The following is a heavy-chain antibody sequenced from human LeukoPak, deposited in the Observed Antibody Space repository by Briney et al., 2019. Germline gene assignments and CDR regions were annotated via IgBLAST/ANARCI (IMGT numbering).Heavy chain of an antibody. CDR2: INSDGSST. V-gene: IGHV3-74*01. CDR3: AREFDYYDSSGYVDY. D-gene: IGHD3-22*01. Sequence: GGSLRLSCAASGFTFSSYWMHWVRQAPGKGLVWVSRINSDGSSTSYADSVKGRFTISRDNAKNTLYLQMNSLRAEDTAVYYCAREFDYYDSSGYVDYWGQGTPVTVSS. CDR1: GFTFSSYW. J-gene: IGHJ4*02.